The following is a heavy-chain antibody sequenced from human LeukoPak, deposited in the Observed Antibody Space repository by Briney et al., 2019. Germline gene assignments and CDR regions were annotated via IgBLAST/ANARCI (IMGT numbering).Heavy chain of an antibody. Sequence: TLSLTCTVSGGSISNTSYYWGWIRRPPGKALEWLARIDWDDDKFYSTSLKTRLTISKDTSKNQVVLTMTSMDPVDTATYYCARMATITAPFDYWGQGILVTVSS. V-gene: IGHV2-70*16. D-gene: IGHD5-24*01. CDR3: ARMATITAPFDY. CDR2: IDWDDDK. CDR1: GGSISNTSYY. J-gene: IGHJ4*02.